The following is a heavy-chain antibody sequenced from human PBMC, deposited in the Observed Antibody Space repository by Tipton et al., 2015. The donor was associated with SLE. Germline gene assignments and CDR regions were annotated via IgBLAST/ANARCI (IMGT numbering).Heavy chain of an antibody. V-gene: IGHV1-69*01. CDR2: IIPVFGTA. CDR1: GGPFSDYA. Sequence: QLVQSGAEVRRLGSSVKITCKASGGPFSDYATTWMRQAPGQGLQWMEGIIPVFGTATYAQKFQDRLTIIADEATNTVFMELSSRRSEDTAVYYCARYLKAARLVPWGQGTLVTVSS. CDR3: ARYLKAARLVP. D-gene: IGHD6-6*01. J-gene: IGHJ5*02.